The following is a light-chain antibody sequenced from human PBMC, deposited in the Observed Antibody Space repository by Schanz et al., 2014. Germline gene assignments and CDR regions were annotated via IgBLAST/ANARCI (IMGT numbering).Light chain of an antibody. J-gene: IGLJ2*01. Sequence: QSVLTQPPSASGTPGQRVTISCSGSNSNIGSNAVSWYQQLPGTAPKLLIEHNNQRPSGVPDRFSGSKSGTSASLAISGLRSEDEAHYYCAAWDDSLSGVVFGGGTKLTVL. V-gene: IGLV1-47*02. CDR2: HNN. CDR3: AAWDDSLSGVV. CDR1: NSNIGSNA.